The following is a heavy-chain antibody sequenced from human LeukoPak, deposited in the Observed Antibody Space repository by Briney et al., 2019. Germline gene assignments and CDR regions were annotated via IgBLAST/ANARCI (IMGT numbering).Heavy chain of an antibody. J-gene: IGHJ4*02. V-gene: IGHV1-69*13. D-gene: IGHD1-14*01. CDR3: ARVDRSYYIDY. CDR2: IIPIFGTA. Sequence: ASVKVSCKASGYSFNAYYIHWVRQAPGQGLEWMGGIIPIFGTANYAQKFQGRVTITADESTSTAYMELSSLRSEDTAVYYCARVDRSYYIDYWGQGTLVTVSS. CDR1: GYSFNAYY.